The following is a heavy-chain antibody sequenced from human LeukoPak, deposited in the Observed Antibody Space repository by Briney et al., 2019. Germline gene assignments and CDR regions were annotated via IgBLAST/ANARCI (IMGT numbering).Heavy chain of an antibody. D-gene: IGHD4-17*01. CDR1: GFTVSSNC. Sequence: PGRSLRLSCAASGFTVSSNCMSWVRQAPGKGLEWVSVIYSGGSTYYADSVKGRFTISRDNSKNTLYLQMNSLRAEDTAVYYCARDFIDDYVPLGYWGQGTLVTVSS. V-gene: IGHV3-66*01. CDR3: ARDFIDDYVPLGY. J-gene: IGHJ4*02. CDR2: IYSGGST.